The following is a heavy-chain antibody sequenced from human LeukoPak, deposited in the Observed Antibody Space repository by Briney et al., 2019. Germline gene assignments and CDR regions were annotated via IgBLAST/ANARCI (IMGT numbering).Heavy chain of an antibody. CDR1: GGSYSGYY. J-gene: IGHJ6*03. CDR3: ARGRITGTTCPMDV. Sequence: PSETLSLTCGIYGGSYSGYYWTWVRQPPGKGLEWIGEINHGGSTNYNPPLKSRVTISVDTSKNQFSLKLNSVTAADTAVYYCARGRITGTTCPMDVWGKGTAVTVSS. CDR2: INHGGST. D-gene: IGHD1-7*01. V-gene: IGHV4-34*01.